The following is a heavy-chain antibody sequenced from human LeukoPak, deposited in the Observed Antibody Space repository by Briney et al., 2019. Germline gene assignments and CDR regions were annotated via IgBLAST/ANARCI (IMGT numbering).Heavy chain of an antibody. J-gene: IGHJ3*02. V-gene: IGHV1-24*01. Sequence: ASVKVSCTVSGYTLTELSMHWVRQAPGKGLEWMGGFDPEDGETIYAQKFQGRVTMTEDTSTDTAYMELSSLRSEDTAVYYCAPSFYSSSLPNAFDIWGQGTMVTVSS. D-gene: IGHD6-6*01. CDR1: GYTLTELS. CDR2: FDPEDGET. CDR3: APSFYSSSLPNAFDI.